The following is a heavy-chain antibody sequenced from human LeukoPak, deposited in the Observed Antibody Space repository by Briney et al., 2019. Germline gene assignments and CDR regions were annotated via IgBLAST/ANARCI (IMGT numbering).Heavy chain of an antibody. V-gene: IGHV4-30-2*01. J-gene: IGHJ4*02. Sequence: SQTLSLTCTVSGGSISSGGYYWSWIRQPPGKGLEWIGYIYHSGSTYYNPSLKSRVTISVDRSKNQFSLKLSSVTAADTAVYYCARAREWELLRYYFDYWGQGTLVTVSS. CDR1: GGSISSGGYY. CDR2: IYHSGST. D-gene: IGHD1-26*01. CDR3: ARAREWELLRYYFDY.